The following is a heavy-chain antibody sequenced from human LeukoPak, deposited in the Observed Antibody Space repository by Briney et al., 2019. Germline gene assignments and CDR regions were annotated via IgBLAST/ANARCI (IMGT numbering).Heavy chain of an antibody. V-gene: IGHV3-23*01. D-gene: IGHD4-11*01. Sequence: GGSLRLSCAASGFTFSSYAMSWVRQAPGKGLEWVSAISGSGGSTYYADSVKGRFTISRDNSKNTLYLQMNSLRAEDTAVYYCAKNLRDYSNLRRIYYYYYMDVWGKGTTVTVSS. CDR1: GFTFSSYA. J-gene: IGHJ6*03. CDR3: AKNLRDYSNLRRIYYYYYMDV. CDR2: ISGSGGST.